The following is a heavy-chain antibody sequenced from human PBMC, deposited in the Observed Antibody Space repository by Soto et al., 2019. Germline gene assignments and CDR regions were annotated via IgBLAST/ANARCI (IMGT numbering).Heavy chain of an antibody. CDR2: IYYSGST. V-gene: IGHV4-59*01. Sequence: SETLSLTCTVSGGSISSYYWSWIRQPPGKGLEWIGYIYYSGSTNYNPSLKSRVTISVDTSKNQFSLKLSSVTAADTAVYYCARDPSIAARYAFDIWGQGTMVTVSS. D-gene: IGHD6-6*01. CDR1: GGSISSYY. CDR3: ARDPSIAARYAFDI. J-gene: IGHJ3*02.